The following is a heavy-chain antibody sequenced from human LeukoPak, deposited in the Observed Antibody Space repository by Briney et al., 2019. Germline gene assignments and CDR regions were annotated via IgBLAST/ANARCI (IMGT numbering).Heavy chain of an antibody. CDR2: IRRDGSET. CDR3: ARDDTHYGSSGSFYDAFAI. J-gene: IGHJ3*02. V-gene: IGHV3-7*01. Sequence: SGGSLRLSCAASGFTFSNYWMTWVRRAPGKGLEWVANIRRDGSETHYVDSVMGRFTISRDNAKNSLYLQMNSLRAEDTAVYYCARDDTHYGSSGSFYDAFAIWGQGTMVTVSS. D-gene: IGHD3-22*01. CDR1: GFTFSNYW.